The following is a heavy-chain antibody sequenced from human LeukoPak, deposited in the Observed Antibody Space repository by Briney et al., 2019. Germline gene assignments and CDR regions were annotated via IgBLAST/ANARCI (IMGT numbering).Heavy chain of an antibody. CDR1: GGSISSYY. D-gene: IGHD5-18*01. J-gene: IGHJ4*02. V-gene: IGHV4-59*12. Sequence: PSETLSLTCTVSGGSISSYYWSWIRQPPGKGLEWIGYIYYSGSTNYNPSLESRVTISVDTSKNQFSLKLSSVTAADTAVYYCARRNSYGRPFDYWGQGTLVTVSS. CDR3: ARRNSYGRPFDY. CDR2: IYYSGST.